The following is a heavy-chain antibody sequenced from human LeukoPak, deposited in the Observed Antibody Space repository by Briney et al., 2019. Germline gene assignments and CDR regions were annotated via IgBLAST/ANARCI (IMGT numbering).Heavy chain of an antibody. CDR1: GGSISSYY. D-gene: IGHD3-22*01. J-gene: IGHJ4*02. CDR2: IYYSGST. CDR3: ARGLHYDSSL. V-gene: IGHV4-59*13. Sequence: SETLSLTYTVSGGSISSYYWSWIRQPPGKGLEWIGYIYYSGSTNYNPSLKNRVTLSVDTSKNQVSLRLSSVTAADTAVYYCARGLHYDSSLWGQGILVTVSS.